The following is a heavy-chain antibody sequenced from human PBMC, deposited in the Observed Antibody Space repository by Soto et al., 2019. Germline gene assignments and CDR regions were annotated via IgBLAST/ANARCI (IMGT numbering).Heavy chain of an antibody. Sequence: QVQLQQWGAGLLKPSETLSLTCAVYGGSFSGYYWSWIRQPPGKGLEWIGEINHSGSTNYNPSLKSRVTIAVDTAKNQCYLKLSSVTAADTAVYYCARSSIAARDDYWGQGTLVTVSS. V-gene: IGHV4-34*01. D-gene: IGHD6-6*01. CDR3: ARSSIAARDDY. CDR2: INHSGST. J-gene: IGHJ4*02. CDR1: GGSFSGYY.